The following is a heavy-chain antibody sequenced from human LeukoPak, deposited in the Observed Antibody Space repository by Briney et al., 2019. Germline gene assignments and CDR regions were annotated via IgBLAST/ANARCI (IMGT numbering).Heavy chain of an antibody. CDR3: AELGITMIGGV. J-gene: IGHJ6*04. V-gene: IGHV3-48*03. Sequence: GGSLRLSCAVSGFTFSNYAMSWVRQAPGKGLEWVSYISSSGSTIYYADSVKGRFTISRDNAKNSLYLQMNSLRAEDTAVYYCAELGITMIGGVWGKGTTVTISS. CDR1: GFTFSNYA. CDR2: ISSSGSTI. D-gene: IGHD3-10*02.